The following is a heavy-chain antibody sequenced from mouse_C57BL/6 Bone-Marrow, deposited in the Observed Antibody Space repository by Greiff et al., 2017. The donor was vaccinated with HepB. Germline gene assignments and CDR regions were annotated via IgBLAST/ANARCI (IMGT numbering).Heavy chain of an antibody. CDR1: GYTFTSYW. J-gene: IGHJ2*01. V-gene: IGHV1-64*01. CDR2: IHPNSGST. D-gene: IGHD2-14*01. Sequence: QVQLQQPGAELVKPGASVKLSCKASGYTFTSYWMHWVKQRPGQGLEWIGMIHPNSGSTNYNEKFKSKATLTVDKSSSTAYMQHSSLTSEDSAVYYCARRSCIDRPFVSCGESTTLTVSS. CDR3: ARRSCIDRPFVS.